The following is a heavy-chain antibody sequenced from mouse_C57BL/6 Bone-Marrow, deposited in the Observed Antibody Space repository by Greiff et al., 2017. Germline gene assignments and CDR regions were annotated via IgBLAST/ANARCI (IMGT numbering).Heavy chain of an antibody. CDR1: GYTFTSYG. D-gene: IGHD1-1*01. CDR3: GGGGSTTYYFDY. CDR2: IYPRSGNT. J-gene: IGHJ2*01. Sequence: QVQLKESGAELARPGASVKLSCKASGYTFTSYGISWVKQRTGQGLEWIGEIYPRSGNTYYNEKFKGKATLTADKSSSTAYMELRSLTSEDSAVYFCGGGGSTTYYFDYWGQGTTLTVSS. V-gene: IGHV1-81*01.